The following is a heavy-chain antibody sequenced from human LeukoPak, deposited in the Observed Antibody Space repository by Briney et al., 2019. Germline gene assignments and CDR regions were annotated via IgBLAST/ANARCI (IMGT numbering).Heavy chain of an antibody. CDR1: GASISGYF. Sequence: PSETLSLTCTVSGASISGYFWTWLRRPAGKGLQWSGRIYYTGTTDFNPSLRSRVTMSIDTSANQFSLKLNSVTAADTAVYFCARGGLIGSAVSYYGLDVWGQGTTVTVSS. J-gene: IGHJ6*02. CDR3: ARGGLIGSAVSYYGLDV. V-gene: IGHV4-4*07. D-gene: IGHD1-20*01. CDR2: IYYTGTT.